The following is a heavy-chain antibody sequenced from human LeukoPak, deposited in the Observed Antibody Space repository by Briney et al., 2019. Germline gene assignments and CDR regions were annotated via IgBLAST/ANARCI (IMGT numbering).Heavy chain of an antibody. V-gene: IGHV4-39*07. CDR1: GGSISSSSYY. CDR3: GGGHVPRGTWLQLWYPDY. D-gene: IGHD5-18*01. Sequence: PSETLSLTCTVSGGSISSSSYYWGWIRQPPGKGLEWFGSIYYSGSTNYHPSLKSRVTISVDTSKNQFSLKLSSVTAADTAVYYCGGGHVPRGTWLQLWYPDYWGQGTLVTVSS. CDR2: IYYSGST. J-gene: IGHJ4*02.